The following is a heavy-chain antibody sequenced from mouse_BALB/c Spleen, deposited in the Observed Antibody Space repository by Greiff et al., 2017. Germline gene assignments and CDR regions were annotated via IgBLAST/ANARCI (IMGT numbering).Heavy chain of an antibody. Sequence: VQLQQSGAELAKPGASVKMSCKASGYTFTSYWMHWVKQRPGQGLEWIGYINPSTGYTEYNQKFKDKATLTADKSSSTAYMQLSSLTSEDSAVYYCARSGYYGYWYFDVWGAGTTVTVSS. V-gene: IGHV1-7*01. J-gene: IGHJ1*01. CDR3: ARSGYYGYWYFDV. D-gene: IGHD1-1*01. CDR2: INPSTGYT. CDR1: GYTFTSYW.